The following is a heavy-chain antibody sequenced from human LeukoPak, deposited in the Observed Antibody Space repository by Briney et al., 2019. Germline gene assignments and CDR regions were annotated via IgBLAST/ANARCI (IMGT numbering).Heavy chain of an antibody. V-gene: IGHV3-23*01. CDR1: GFTFSNYG. CDR2: ITGRGENT. D-gene: IGHD5-18*01. Sequence: SGGSLRLSCAASGFTFSNYGMNWVRQAPGKGLEWVSGITGRGENTYYADSVKGRFTISRDNAKNTLYLQMNSLRAEDTAVYYCERGYSYGNFDYWGQGTLVTVSS. J-gene: IGHJ4*02. CDR3: ERGYSYGNFDY.